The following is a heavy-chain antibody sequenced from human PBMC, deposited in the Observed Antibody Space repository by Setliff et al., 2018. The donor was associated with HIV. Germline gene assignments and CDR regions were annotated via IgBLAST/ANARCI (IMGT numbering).Heavy chain of an antibody. V-gene: IGHV1-69*06. Sequence: SVKVSCKPSGYTFTGFYIHWVRQAPGQGLEWMGGIIPIIRSAKYAQKFQGRVTITADKSTSTAYMELSNLRSEDTAVYYCAREVASYSSRFDAFDVWGQGTTVTVSS. CDR1: GYTFTGFY. J-gene: IGHJ3*01. CDR3: AREVASYSSRFDAFDV. CDR2: IIPIIRSA. D-gene: IGHD6-13*01.